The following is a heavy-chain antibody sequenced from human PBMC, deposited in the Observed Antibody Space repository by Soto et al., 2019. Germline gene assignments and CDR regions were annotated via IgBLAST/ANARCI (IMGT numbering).Heavy chain of an antibody. CDR2: ISGIGGST. CDR1: GFTFTDYA. D-gene: IGHD6-13*01. Sequence: VGSLRLSCAASGFTFTDYALSWVRHSPGKGLEWVATISGIGGSTYLADSVKGRLSISRDNSKNTVSLLMNSLRAEDTAVYFCARGSSGYISSWYYFDYWGRGTLVTVSS. J-gene: IGHJ4*02. CDR3: ARGSSGYISSWYYFDY. V-gene: IGHV3-23*01.